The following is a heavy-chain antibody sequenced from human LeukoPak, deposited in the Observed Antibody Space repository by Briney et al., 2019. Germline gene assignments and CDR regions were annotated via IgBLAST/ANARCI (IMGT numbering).Heavy chain of an antibody. CDR3: ARRSLSLPGAFDI. CDR1: GVAISSYY. D-gene: IGHD1-26*01. Sequence: SETLSLTCTVFGVAISSYYWSWIRQPPGKGLEWIGYIYYSGSTNYNPSLKSRVTISVDTSKNQFSLKLSSVTAADTAVYYCARRSLSLPGAFDIWGQGTMVTVSS. V-gene: IGHV4-59*08. CDR2: IYYSGST. J-gene: IGHJ3*02.